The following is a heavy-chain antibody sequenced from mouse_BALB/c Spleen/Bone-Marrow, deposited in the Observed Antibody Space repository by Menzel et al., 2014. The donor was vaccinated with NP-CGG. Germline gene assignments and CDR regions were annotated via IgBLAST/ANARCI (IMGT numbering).Heavy chain of an antibody. CDR2: ISSGGSTT. CDR3: ARGAARATWFAY. CDR1: GFTFSSFG. J-gene: IGHJ3*01. V-gene: IGHV5-17*02. D-gene: IGHD3-1*01. Sequence: DVHLVESGGGLVQPGGPRKLSCAASGFTFSSFGMHWVRQAPEKGLEWVAYISSGGSTTYYADTVKGRFTISRDNPKNTLFLQMTSLRSEDTAMYYCARGAARATWFAYWGQGTLVTVSA.